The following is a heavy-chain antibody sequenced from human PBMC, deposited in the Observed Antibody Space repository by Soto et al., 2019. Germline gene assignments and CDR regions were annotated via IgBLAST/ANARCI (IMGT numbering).Heavy chain of an antibody. CDR3: ARSQGYCTNGVCYTGVLDY. CDR1: GFTFSSYA. D-gene: IGHD2-8*01. Sequence: EVQLLESGGGLVQPGGSLRLSCAASGFTFSSYAMSWVRQAPGKGLEWVSAISGSGGSTYYADSVKGRFTISRDNSKNTLYLQMNSLRDEDTDVYYCARSQGYCTNGVCYTGVLDYWGQGTLVRVSS. CDR2: ISGSGGST. V-gene: IGHV3-23*01. J-gene: IGHJ4*02.